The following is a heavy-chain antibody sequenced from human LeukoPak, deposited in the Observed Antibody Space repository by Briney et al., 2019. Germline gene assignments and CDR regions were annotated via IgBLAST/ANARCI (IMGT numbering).Heavy chain of an antibody. J-gene: IGHJ6*02. V-gene: IGHV1-2*02. CDR2: INPNSGGT. D-gene: IGHD1-1*01. CDR1: GYTFSGYY. CDR3: ARASRHNYYYGMDV. Sequence: ASVKVSCKASGYTFSGYYMHWVRQAPGQELEWMGWINPNSGGTNYAQKFQGRVTMTRDTSISTAYMELSRLRSDDTAVYYCARASRHNYYYGMDVWGQGTTVTVSS.